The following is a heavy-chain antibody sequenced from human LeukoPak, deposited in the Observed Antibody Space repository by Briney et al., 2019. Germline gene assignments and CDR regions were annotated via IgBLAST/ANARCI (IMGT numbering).Heavy chain of an antibody. CDR2: INHSGST. J-gene: IGHJ6*03. Sequence: SETLSLTCAVYGGPFSGYYWSWIRQPPGKGLEWIGEINHSGSTNYNPSLKSRVTISVDTSKNQFSLKLSSVTAADTAVYYCARASTVTTLFYYYYYMDVWGKGTTVTISS. CDR1: GGPFSGYY. V-gene: IGHV4-34*01. CDR3: ARASTVTTLFYYYYYMDV. D-gene: IGHD4-17*01.